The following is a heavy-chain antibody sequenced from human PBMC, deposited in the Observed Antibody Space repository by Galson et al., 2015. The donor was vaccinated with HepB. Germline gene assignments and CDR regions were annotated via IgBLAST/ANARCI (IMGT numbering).Heavy chain of an antibody. CDR3: AREGDDYYGSGSYRAFDI. D-gene: IGHD3-10*01. CDR2: ISYDGSNK. Sequence: SLRLSCAASGFTFSSYAMHWVRQAPGKGLEWVAVISYDGSNKYYADSVKGRFTISRDNSKNTLYLQMNSLRAEDTAVYYCAREGDDYYGSGSYRAFDIWGQGTMVTVSS. CDR1: GFTFSSYA. J-gene: IGHJ3*02. V-gene: IGHV3-30*04.